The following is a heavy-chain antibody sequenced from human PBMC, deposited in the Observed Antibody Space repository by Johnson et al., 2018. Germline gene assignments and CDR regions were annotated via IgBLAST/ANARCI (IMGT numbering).Heavy chain of an antibody. CDR3: ARDPIYSDVLTGYWGDAFDI. CDR1: RGSINDYY. CDR2: IHYSGST. V-gene: IGHV4-59*01. D-gene: IGHD3-9*01. J-gene: IGHJ3*02. Sequence: QVQLQESGPGLVKSSETLSLTCTVSRGSINDYYWSWIRQAPGKGLEWIGHIHYSGSTDYNPSLNSRVTISVDKSKNQFSQNLSTVIAGDTAVYYCARDPIYSDVLTGYWGDAFDIWGQGTMVTVSS.